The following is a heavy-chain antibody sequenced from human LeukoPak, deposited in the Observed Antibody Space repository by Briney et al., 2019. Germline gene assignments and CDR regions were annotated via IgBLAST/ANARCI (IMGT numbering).Heavy chain of an antibody. CDR3: ARGSYGGYDKAPFDY. J-gene: IGHJ4*02. D-gene: IGHD5-12*01. CDR1: GGSIRSYY. V-gene: IGHV4-59*01. CDR2: IYYSGST. Sequence: PSETLSLTCTVSGGSIRSYYWSWIRQPPGKGLEWIGYIYYSGSTNYNPSLKSRVTISVDTSKNQFSLKLSSVTAADTAVYYCARGSYGGYDKAPFDYWGQGTLVTVSS.